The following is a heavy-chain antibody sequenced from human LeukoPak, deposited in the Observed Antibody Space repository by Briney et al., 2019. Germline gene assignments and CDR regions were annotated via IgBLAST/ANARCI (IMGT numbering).Heavy chain of an antibody. D-gene: IGHD1-20*01. Sequence: ASVKVSCKASGYTFTSYGISWVRQAPGQGLEWMGWISAYNGNTNYAQKLRGRVTMTTDTSTSTAYMELRSLRSEDTAVYYCARDGGITGTNWFDPWGQGTLVTVSS. V-gene: IGHV1-18*01. CDR3: ARDGGITGTNWFDP. CDR2: ISAYNGNT. J-gene: IGHJ5*02. CDR1: GYTFTSYG.